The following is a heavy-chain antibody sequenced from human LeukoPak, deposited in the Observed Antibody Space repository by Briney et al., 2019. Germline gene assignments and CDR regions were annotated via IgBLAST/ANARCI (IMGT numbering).Heavy chain of an antibody. CDR1: GFTFSSYA. Sequence: GGSLRLSCAASGFTFSSYAMHWVRQAPGKGLEWVAVISYDGSNKYYADSVKGRFTISRDNSRNTLFLHMSSLRPGDTAVYYCASGADSPNGFRYFDYWGQGTLVTVSS. J-gene: IGHJ4*01. CDR2: ISYDGSNK. V-gene: IGHV3-30-3*01. D-gene: IGHD3-16*02. CDR3: ASGADSPNGFRYFDY.